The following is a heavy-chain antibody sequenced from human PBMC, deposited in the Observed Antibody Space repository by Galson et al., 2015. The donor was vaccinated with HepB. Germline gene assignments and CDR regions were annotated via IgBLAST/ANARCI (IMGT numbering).Heavy chain of an antibody. Sequence: SLRLSCAASGFIFSSYSMNWVRQAPGKGLEWVSYTSTGGSTIYHAGSVKGRFSISRDNAKNTLYLQMNSLTAEDTAVYYCARGSTSGWYSGLGSLLDYWGRGTLVTVSS. V-gene: IGHV3-48*01. CDR3: ARGSTSGWYSGLGSLLDY. CDR1: GFIFSSYS. D-gene: IGHD6-19*01. J-gene: IGHJ4*02. CDR2: TSTGGSTI.